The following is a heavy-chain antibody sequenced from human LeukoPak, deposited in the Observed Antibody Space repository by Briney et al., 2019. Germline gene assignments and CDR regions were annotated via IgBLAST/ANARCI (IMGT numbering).Heavy chain of an antibody. D-gene: IGHD1-14*01. CDR2: IIPIFGTA. Sequence: SVKVSCKASGGTFSSYAISWVRQAPGQGLEWMGGIIPIFGTANYAQKFQGRVTITADESTSTAYMELSSLRAEDTAVYYCASARVTADAFDIWGGGTMVTVAS. J-gene: IGHJ3*02. CDR1: GGTFSSYA. CDR3: ASARVTADAFDI. V-gene: IGHV1-69*13.